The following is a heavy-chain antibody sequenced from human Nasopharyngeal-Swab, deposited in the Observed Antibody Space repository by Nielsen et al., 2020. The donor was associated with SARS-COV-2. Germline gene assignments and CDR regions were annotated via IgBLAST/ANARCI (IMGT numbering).Heavy chain of an antibody. J-gene: IGHJ4*02. Sequence: GGSLRLSCAASGFIFSDYSMNWVRQAPGKGLEWVSHISSSSSTIYYADSVKGRFSISRDSSTNTLYLQMNNVRAEDTAVYYCADPPFSEYWGQGTLVTVSS. V-gene: IGHV3-48*01. CDR3: ADPPFSEY. CDR2: ISSSSSTI. CDR1: GFIFSDYS.